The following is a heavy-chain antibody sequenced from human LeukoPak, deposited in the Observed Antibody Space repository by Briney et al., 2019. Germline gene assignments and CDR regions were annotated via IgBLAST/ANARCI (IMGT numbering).Heavy chain of an antibody. CDR1: GFTFSSYA. D-gene: IGHD5-12*01. Sequence: QPGGSLRLSCAASGFTFSSYAMSWVRQAPGKGLEGVARLHPDGSERNYVGSVEGRFTVFGDNAKSSLFIQMHRLRVEDTAVYYCARGGYSFDYLGQGTLVTVSS. CDR2: LHPDGSER. CDR3: ARGGYSFDY. J-gene: IGHJ4*02. V-gene: IGHV3-7*01.